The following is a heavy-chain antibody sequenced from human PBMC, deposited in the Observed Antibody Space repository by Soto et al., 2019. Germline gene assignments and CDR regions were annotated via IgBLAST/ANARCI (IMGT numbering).Heavy chain of an antibody. CDR3: ARGPGLYCSSTSRYSPVDTFDI. D-gene: IGHD2-2*01. V-gene: IGHV4-31*03. CDR1: GGSISSGGYY. Sequence: QVQLQESGPGLVKPSQTLSLTCTVSGGSISSGGYYWSWIRQHPGKGLEWIGYIYYSGSTYYNPSLKSRVTTSVDTSKNEFSLKLSYGTAADTAVYYCARGPGLYCSSTSRYSPVDTFDIWGQGTMVTFSS. CDR2: IYYSGST. J-gene: IGHJ3*02.